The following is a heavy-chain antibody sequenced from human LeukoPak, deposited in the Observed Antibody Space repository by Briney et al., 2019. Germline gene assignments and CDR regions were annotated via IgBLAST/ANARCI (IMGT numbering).Heavy chain of an antibody. D-gene: IGHD2-2*01. CDR3: ARANPLHCSSTSCLFDY. V-gene: IGHV1-2*04. J-gene: IGHJ4*02. Sequence: ASVKVSCKASGYTFTDYYMHWVRQAPGQGLESMGWINPNNGGTYSTQKFQGWVTMTRDTSISTAYMELSRLTSDDTAVYYCARANPLHCSSTSCLFDYWGQGSLVTVSS. CDR1: GYTFTDYY. CDR2: INPNNGGT.